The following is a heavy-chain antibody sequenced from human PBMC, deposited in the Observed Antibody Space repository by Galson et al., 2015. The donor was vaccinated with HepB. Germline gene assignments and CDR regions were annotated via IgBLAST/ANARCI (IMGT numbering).Heavy chain of an antibody. CDR2: TYYRSKWYN. D-gene: IGHD3-16*02. CDR3: VRGQADAGSDRIDGMDV. J-gene: IGHJ6*02. CDR1: GDSVSSNSAA. V-gene: IGHV6-1*01. Sequence: CAISGDSVSSNSAAWNWIRQSPSRGLEWLGATYYRSKWYNVYAASVQSRIIINPDTSKNQFSLQLNSVTPEDTAVYYCVRGQADAGSDRIDGMDVWGQGTTVTVSS.